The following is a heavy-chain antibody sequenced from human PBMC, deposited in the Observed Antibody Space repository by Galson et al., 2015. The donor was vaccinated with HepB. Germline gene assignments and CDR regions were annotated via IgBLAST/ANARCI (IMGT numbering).Heavy chain of an antibody. J-gene: IGHJ4*02. CDR2: ISSSSSTI. CDR3: ARVGFPSSPRDIVVAGGDY. D-gene: IGHD2-15*01. Sequence: SLRLSCAASGFTFSSYSMIWVRQAPGKGLEWVSYISSSSSTIYYADSVKGRFTISRDNAKNSLYLQMNSLRAEDTAVYYCARVGFPSSPRDIVVAGGDYWGQGTLVTVSS. CDR1: GFTFSSYS. V-gene: IGHV3-48*04.